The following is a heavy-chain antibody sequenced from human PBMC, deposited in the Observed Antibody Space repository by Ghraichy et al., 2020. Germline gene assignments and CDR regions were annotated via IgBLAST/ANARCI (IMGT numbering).Heavy chain of an antibody. CDR3: ARDSGSYSPGWFDP. Sequence: SETLSLTCTVSGGSISSYYWSWIRQPPGKGLEWIGYIYYSGSTNYNPSLKSRVTISVDTSKNQFSLKLSSVTAADTAVYYCARDSGSYSPGWFDPWGQGTLVTVSS. D-gene: IGHD1-26*01. CDR2: IYYSGST. J-gene: IGHJ5*02. V-gene: IGHV4-59*01. CDR1: GGSISSYY.